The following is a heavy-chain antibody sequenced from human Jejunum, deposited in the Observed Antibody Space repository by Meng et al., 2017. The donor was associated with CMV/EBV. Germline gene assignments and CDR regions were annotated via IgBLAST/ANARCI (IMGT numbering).Heavy chain of an antibody. D-gene: IGHD2-15*01. CDR3: VRDANGGLVAEY. CDR1: GDSFSSSSHY. Sequence: CTVSGDSFSSSSHYWGWIRQTPGRGLEWIGSIAYSGGTHYNPPLKSRVTVSIDTSKNQFSLRLTSVTAADTALYYCVRDANGGLVAEYWGQGTLSPSPQ. CDR2: IAYSGGT. J-gene: IGHJ4*02. V-gene: IGHV4-39*07.